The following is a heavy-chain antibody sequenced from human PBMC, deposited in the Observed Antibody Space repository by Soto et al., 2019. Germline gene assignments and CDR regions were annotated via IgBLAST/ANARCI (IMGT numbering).Heavy chain of an antibody. CDR2: IYYSGST. D-gene: IGHD3-10*01. CDR3: ARSTDYYGSGSYYFDY. Sequence: SETLSLTCTVSGGSVSSGSYYWSWIRQPPGKGLEWIGYIYYSGSTNYNPSLKSRVTISVDTSKNQFSLKLSSVTAADTAVYYCARSTDYYGSGSYYFDYWGQGTLVTVYS. CDR1: GGSVSSGSYY. J-gene: IGHJ4*02. V-gene: IGHV4-61*01.